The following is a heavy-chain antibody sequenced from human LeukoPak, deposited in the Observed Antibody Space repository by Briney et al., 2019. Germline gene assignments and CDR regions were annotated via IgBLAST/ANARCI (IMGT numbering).Heavy chain of an antibody. J-gene: IGHJ4*02. V-gene: IGHV3-48*03. D-gene: IGHD3-16*02. CDR3: ARHRTASDY. Sequence: PGGSLRLSCAASGFTFSSYAMNWVRQAPGRGLEWVSYIGPSGTAIYYADSVKGRFTISRDNAKNSLSLQMNSLRAEDTAVYYCARHRTASDYWGQGTLVTVSS. CDR2: IGPSGTAI. CDR1: GFTFSSYA.